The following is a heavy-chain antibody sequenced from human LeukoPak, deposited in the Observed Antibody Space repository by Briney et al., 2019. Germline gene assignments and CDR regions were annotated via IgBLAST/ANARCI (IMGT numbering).Heavy chain of an antibody. CDR1: GFIFSNYG. CDR2: ISSDGSGD. D-gene: IGHD3-22*01. V-gene: IGHV3-30*03. J-gene: IGHJ4*02. Sequence: AGRSLRLSCAASGFIFSNYGMHWVRQAPGKGLEWITLISSDGSGDFYADSVKGRFTISRDNAKNSLYLQMNSLRAEDTAVYYCARGAYYYEDWGQGTLVTVSS. CDR3: ARGAYYYED.